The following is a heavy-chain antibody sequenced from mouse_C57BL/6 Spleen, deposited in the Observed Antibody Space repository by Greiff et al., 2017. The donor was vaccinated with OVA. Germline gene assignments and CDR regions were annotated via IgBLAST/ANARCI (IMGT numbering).Heavy chain of an antibody. CDR1: GFTFSSYA. D-gene: IGHD3-1*01. J-gene: IGHJ4*01. CDR3: TRDRGGMDY. V-gene: IGHV5-9-1*02. CDR2: ISSGGDYI. Sequence: EVNVVASGEGLVKPGGSLKLSCAASGFTFSSYAMSWVRQTPEKRLEWVAYISSGGDYIYYADTVKGRFTISRDNARNTLYLQMSSLKSEDTAMYYCTRDRGGMDYWGQGTSVTVSS.